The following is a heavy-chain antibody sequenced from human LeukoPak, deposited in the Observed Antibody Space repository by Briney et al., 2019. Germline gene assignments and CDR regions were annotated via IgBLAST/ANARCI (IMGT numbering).Heavy chain of an antibody. V-gene: IGHV1-46*01. CDR1: GYTFTSYY. Sequence: ASVKVSCKVSGYTFTSYYMHWVRQAPGQGLEWMGIINPSGGSTSYAQKFQGRVTMTRDTSTSTVYMELSSLRSEDTAVYYCASVYCSSTSCYGFDYWGQGTLVTVSS. J-gene: IGHJ4*02. D-gene: IGHD2-2*01. CDR3: ASVYCSSTSCYGFDY. CDR2: INPSGGST.